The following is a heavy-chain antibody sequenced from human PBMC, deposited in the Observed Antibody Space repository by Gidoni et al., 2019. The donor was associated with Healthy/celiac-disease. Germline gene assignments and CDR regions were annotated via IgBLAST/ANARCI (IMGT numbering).Heavy chain of an antibody. CDR2: IYYSGST. Sequence: QVQLQESGPGLVKPSETLSLTCTVSGGSISSYYWCWIRQPPGKGLEWIGYIYYSGSTNYNPSLKSRVTISVDTSKNQFSLKLSSVTAADTAVYYCAAGYSSGWSIDYWGQGTLVTVSS. J-gene: IGHJ4*02. CDR3: AAGYSSGWSIDY. D-gene: IGHD6-19*01. V-gene: IGHV4-59*01. CDR1: GGSISSYY.